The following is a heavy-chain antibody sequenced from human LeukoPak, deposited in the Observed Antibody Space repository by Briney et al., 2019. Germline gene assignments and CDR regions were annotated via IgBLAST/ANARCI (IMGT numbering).Heavy chain of an antibody. CDR2: CGTDGYT. J-gene: IGHJ4*02. D-gene: IGHD4-17*01. CDR1: GFTFSSYV. CDR3: AFADYGDPPFDY. Sequence: GGSLRLSCAAYGFTFSSYVMIWVRQAPGKGLEWVSACGTDGYTYYAEPVRGRFTISRDNAKHTVYLQMSSLRAEDTAVYYCAFADYGDPPFDYWGQGTLVTVSS. V-gene: IGHV3-23*01.